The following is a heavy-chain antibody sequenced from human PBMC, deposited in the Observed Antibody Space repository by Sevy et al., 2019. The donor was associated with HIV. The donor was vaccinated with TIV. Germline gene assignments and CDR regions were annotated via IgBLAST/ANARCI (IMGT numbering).Heavy chain of an antibody. J-gene: IGHJ4*02. CDR1: GFSFNSYG. V-gene: IGHV3-30*18. CDR3: ANPFEYRSSSLDY. CDR2: ISNDGSNK. Sequence: GGSLRLSCAASGFSFNSYGMNWVRQAPGKGLEWVAVISNDGSNKYNADSVKGRFNISRDNSKKTLYLQMNSLRAEDTAVYYRANPFEYRSSSLDYWGQGTMVTVSS. D-gene: IGHD6-6*01.